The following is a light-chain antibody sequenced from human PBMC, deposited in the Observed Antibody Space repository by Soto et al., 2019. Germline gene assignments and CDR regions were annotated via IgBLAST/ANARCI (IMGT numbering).Light chain of an antibody. J-gene: IGLJ3*02. Sequence: QSVLTQPPSASGTPGQRVTISCSGSSSNIGSNTVNWYQQLPGTAPKLLIYSNNQRPSGVPDRFSGSKSGTSASLAISGLQSEDEDDYYCAAWDDSLNAVGFGGGTKLTVL. CDR1: SSNIGSNT. CDR3: AAWDDSLNAVG. V-gene: IGLV1-44*01. CDR2: SNN.